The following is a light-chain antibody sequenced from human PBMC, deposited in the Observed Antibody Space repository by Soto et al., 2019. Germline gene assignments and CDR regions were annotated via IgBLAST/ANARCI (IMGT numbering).Light chain of an antibody. CDR1: QSISNY. CDR2: ATS. V-gene: IGKV1-39*01. Sequence: DIQMTPSHSPLSASVGDFVTISSRASQSISNYLNWYQQKPGEAPKLLIYATSSLQSGFPSRFSGSGSGTDFTLTITGLQAEDFATYYCQQSHSTPFTFGPGTKVDIK. CDR3: QQSHSTPFT. J-gene: IGKJ3*01.